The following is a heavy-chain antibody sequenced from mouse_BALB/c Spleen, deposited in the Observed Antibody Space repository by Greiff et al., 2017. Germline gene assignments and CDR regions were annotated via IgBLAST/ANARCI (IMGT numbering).Heavy chain of an antibody. CDR1: GYAFSSYW. J-gene: IGHJ1*01. Sequence: VQLQQSGAELVRPGSSVKISCKASGYAFSSYWMNWVKQRPGQGLEWIGQIYPGDGDTNYNGKFKGKATLTADKSSSTAYMQLSSLTSEDSAVYFCARLRGGIGYFDVWGAGTTVTVSS. V-gene: IGHV1-80*01. CDR3: ARLRGGIGYFDV. CDR2: IYPGDGDT.